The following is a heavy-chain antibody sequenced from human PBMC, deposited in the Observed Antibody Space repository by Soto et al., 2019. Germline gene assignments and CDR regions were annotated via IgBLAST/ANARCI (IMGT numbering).Heavy chain of an antibody. CDR3: ARAYYSGYDHGAPCY. CDR2: ISYDGSNK. D-gene: IGHD5-12*01. CDR1: GFTFSSYA. V-gene: IGHV3-30-3*01. Sequence: GGSLRLSCAASGFTFSSYAMHWVRQAPGKGLGWVAVISYDGSNKYYADSVKGRFTISRDNSKNTLYLQMNSLRDEDTAVYYCARAYYSGYDHGAPCYWGQGTLVTVSS. J-gene: IGHJ4*02.